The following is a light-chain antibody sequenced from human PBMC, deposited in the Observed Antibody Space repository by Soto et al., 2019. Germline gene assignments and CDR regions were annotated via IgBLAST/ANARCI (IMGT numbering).Light chain of an antibody. Sequence: QSALTQPASVSGSPGQSITISCTGTSSDIGGYDFVSWYQQHPGKAPKLMIYDVSYRPSGVSNRFSASKSGNTASLTISGLQAEDEADYYCSSYSSSSPVVFATGTKLTVL. CDR1: SSDIGGYDF. CDR2: DVS. CDR3: SSYSSSSPVV. J-gene: IGLJ1*01. V-gene: IGLV2-14*03.